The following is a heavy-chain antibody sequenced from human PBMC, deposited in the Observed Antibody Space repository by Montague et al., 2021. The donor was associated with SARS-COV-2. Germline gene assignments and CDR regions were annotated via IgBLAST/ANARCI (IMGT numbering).Heavy chain of an antibody. CDR1: GFTFSSYG. CDR2: ISYDGSNK. V-gene: IGHV3-33*05. D-gene: IGHD4-17*01. J-gene: IGHJ6*02. Sequence: SLRLSCAASGFTFSSYGMHWVRQAPGKGLEWVAVISYDGSNKYYADSVKGRFTISRDNSKNTLYLQMNSLRAEDTAVYYCARDPGDYEGYYYSMDVWGQGTTVTVSS. CDR3: ARDPGDYEGYYYSMDV.